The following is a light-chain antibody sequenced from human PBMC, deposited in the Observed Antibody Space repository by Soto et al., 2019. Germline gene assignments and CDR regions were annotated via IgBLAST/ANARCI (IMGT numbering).Light chain of an antibody. Sequence: VLTQPPSASGTPGQRVTISCSGSSSNIGSNTVNWYQQLPGTAPKLLIYSNNQRPSGVPDRSSGSKSGTSASLAIGGLQSEDEADYYCAAWDDSLNGHYVFGTGTKVTVL. CDR1: SSNIGSNT. CDR3: AAWDDSLNGHYV. V-gene: IGLV1-44*01. J-gene: IGLJ1*01. CDR2: SNN.